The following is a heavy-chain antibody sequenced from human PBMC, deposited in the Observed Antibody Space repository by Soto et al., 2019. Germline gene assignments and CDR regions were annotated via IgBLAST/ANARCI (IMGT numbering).Heavy chain of an antibody. Sequence: EVQLVESGGGLVKPGGSLRLSCAASGFTFSSYSMNWVRQAPGKRLEWVSSISSSSSYIYYADSVKGRFTISRDNAKNSLYLQMNSLRAEDTAVYYCARDRLTFGGVDYYYYYMDVWGKGTTVTVSS. CDR2: ISSSSSYI. D-gene: IGHD3-16*01. CDR3: ARDRLTFGGVDYYYYYMDV. J-gene: IGHJ6*03. CDR1: GFTFSSYS. V-gene: IGHV3-21*01.